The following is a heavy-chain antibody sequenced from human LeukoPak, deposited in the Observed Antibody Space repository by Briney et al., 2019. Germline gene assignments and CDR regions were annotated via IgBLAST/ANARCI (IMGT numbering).Heavy chain of an antibody. CDR2: IYYSGSI. CDR3: ATLLYGDKDAFDI. Sequence: SETLSLTCTVSGGSISSGGYYWSWIRQHPGKGLEWIGYIYYSGSIYYNPSLKSRVTISVDTSKNQFSLKLSSVTAADTAVYYCATLLYGDKDAFDIWGQGTMVTVSS. D-gene: IGHD4-17*01. CDR1: GGSISSGGYY. J-gene: IGHJ3*02. V-gene: IGHV4-31*03.